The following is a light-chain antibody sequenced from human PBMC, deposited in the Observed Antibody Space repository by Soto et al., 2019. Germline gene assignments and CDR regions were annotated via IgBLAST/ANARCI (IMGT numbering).Light chain of an antibody. CDR3: QQYYSYPHT. CDR1: QGISSY. V-gene: IGKV1-8*01. Sequence: AIRMTQSPSSFSASTGDRVTITCRASQGISSYLAWYQQKAGKATKLLIYAESTLQSGVPSRFSGSGSGTDFTLTISCLQSEDFATYYCQQYYSYPHTFGQGTKVEIK. J-gene: IGKJ1*01. CDR2: AES.